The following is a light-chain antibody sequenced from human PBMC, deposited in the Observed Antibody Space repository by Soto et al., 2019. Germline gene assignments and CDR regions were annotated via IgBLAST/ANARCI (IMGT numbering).Light chain of an antibody. J-gene: IGLJ1*01. CDR1: RSDVGSYNL. V-gene: IGLV2-23*02. Sequence: QSALTQPASVSGSPGQSITISCTGTRSDVGSYNLVSWYQQHPGNAPKLMIYEVTKRPSGVSNRFSGSKSGNTASLTISGPQAEDEADYYCCSYAGSSTYVFGTGTKLTVL. CDR3: CSYAGSSTYV. CDR2: EVT.